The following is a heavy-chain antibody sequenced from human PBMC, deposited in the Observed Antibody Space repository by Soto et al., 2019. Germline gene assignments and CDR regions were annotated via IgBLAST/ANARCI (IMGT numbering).Heavy chain of an antibody. Sequence: ASVKVSCKASGYTFTSYAMHWVRQAPGQGLEWMGWISGYNGNTNYAERLQGRVTMTTDTSATSAYMELSSLRSEDTAVYYCARQSLGWSFDFWGQGTLVTVSS. CDR3: ARQSLGWSFDF. CDR1: GYTFTSYA. J-gene: IGHJ4*02. D-gene: IGHD6-19*01. CDR2: ISGYNGNT. V-gene: IGHV1-3*01.